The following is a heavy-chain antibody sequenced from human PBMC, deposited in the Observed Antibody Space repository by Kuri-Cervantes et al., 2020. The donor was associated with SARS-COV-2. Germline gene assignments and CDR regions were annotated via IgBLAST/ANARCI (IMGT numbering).Heavy chain of an antibody. CDR2: INPDGSYT. D-gene: IGHD6-19*01. CDR1: GFTFSGHW. J-gene: IGHJ4*02. Sequence: GESLKISCAASGFTFSGHWIHWVRQAPGKGLVWVSRINPDGSYTNNADSVKGRFTLSRDNSKNTLYLQMNSLRAEDTAVYYCAKMSKPGQWRPDFDYWGQGTLVTVSS. V-gene: IGHV3-74*01. CDR3: AKMSKPGQWRPDFDY.